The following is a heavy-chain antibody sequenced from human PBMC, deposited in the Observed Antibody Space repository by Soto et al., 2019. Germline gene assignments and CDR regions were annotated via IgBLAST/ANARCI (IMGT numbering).Heavy chain of an antibody. D-gene: IGHD1-7*01. Sequence: GASVKVSSKASGYTFTSYAMHWVRQAPGQRLEWMGWINAGNGDTKYSQKFQGRVTITRDTSASTAYMELSSLRSEDTAVYYCARGNWNLGPYYYYGMDVWGQGTTVTVSS. J-gene: IGHJ6*02. CDR3: ARGNWNLGPYYYYGMDV. V-gene: IGHV1-3*01. CDR1: GYTFTSYA. CDR2: INAGNGDT.